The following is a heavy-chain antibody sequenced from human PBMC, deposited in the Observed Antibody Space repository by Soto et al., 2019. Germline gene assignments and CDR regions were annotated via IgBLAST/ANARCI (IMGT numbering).Heavy chain of an antibody. CDR1: SGPISSSNW. CDR2: ITQSGSP. J-gene: IGHJ5*02. V-gene: IGHV4-4*02. Sequence: QVQLQESGPGLVKPSGTLSLTCAVSSGPISSSNWWTWVRQPPGKGLEWIGEITQSGSPNYNPSLRSRVTISVDKSKSQFFLKLGSVTAADTAIYYCAGLGMVAAHREFDPWGQGTPVTVSS. CDR3: AGLGMVAAHREFDP. D-gene: IGHD2-15*01.